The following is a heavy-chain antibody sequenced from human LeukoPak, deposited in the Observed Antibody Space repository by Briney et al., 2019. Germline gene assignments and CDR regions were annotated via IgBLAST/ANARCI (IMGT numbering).Heavy chain of an antibody. CDR2: INSAGDT. Sequence: GGSLRLSCAASGFAISRNFMTWVRQAPGKGLEWVSIINSAGDTYYAESVKGRFTISRDHSTNTLYLQMNSLRVEDTAVYYCARGYSGPPRVRDAFDIWGQGTVVTVSS. J-gene: IGHJ3*02. CDR3: ARGYSGPPRVRDAFDI. D-gene: IGHD5-12*01. CDR1: GFAISRNF. V-gene: IGHV3-66*01.